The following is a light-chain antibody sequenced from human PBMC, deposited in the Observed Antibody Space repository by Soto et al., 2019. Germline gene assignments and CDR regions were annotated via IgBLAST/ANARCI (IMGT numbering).Light chain of an antibody. J-gene: IGKJ3*01. Sequence: EIVLTQSPDTLSLFPGGRATLSCRSSQNVGNYLAWYQEKPGQAPRLLISDSSNRATAIPARFSGSGSGTAFTLTISRLEPDDFALYFCQQRADWPITVGPGTKLDIK. CDR3: QQRADWPIT. CDR2: DSS. CDR1: QNVGNY. V-gene: IGKV3-11*01.